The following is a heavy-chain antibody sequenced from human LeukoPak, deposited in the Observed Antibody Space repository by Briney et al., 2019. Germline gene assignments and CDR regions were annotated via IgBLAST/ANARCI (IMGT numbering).Heavy chain of an antibody. CDR2: ISGSGGST. D-gene: IGHD2-2*01. Sequence: SGGSLRLSCAASGFTVSRNYMSWVRQAPGKGLEWVSAISGSGGSTYYADSVKGRFTISRDNSKNTLYLQMNSLRAEDTAVYYCAKEHCSSTSCYYNWFDPWGQGTLVTVSS. J-gene: IGHJ5*02. CDR3: AKEHCSSTSCYYNWFDP. V-gene: IGHV3-23*01. CDR1: GFTVSRNY.